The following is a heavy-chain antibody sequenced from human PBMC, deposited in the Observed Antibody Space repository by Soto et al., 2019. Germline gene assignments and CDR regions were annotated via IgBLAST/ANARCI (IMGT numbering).Heavy chain of an antibody. CDR1: GGSVRSDCYY. V-gene: IGHV4-61*01. CDR3: ASGGWNGFVESFDY. D-gene: IGHD6-19*01. J-gene: IGHJ4*02. Sequence: PSETLSLTCTVSGGSVRSDCYYWSWIRQPPGKGKEWIGYIYYSGITNYNPSLKSRVTISVDTFKNQFSLKLSSVSASDTAVFYCASGGWNGFVESFDYWGQGTLVTVSS. CDR2: IYYSGIT.